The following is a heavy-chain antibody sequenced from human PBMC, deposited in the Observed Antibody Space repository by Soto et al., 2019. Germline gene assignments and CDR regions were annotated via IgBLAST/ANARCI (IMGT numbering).Heavy chain of an antibody. D-gene: IGHD1-26*01. V-gene: IGHV3-43*01. CDR3: AKDNVLVGGKDY. CDR2: ISWDGYNT. CDR1: GFSFDDYT. Sequence: EVQLVESGGVVVQPGGSLRLSCAASGFSFDDYTMHWVRQAPGKGLEWVSLISWDGYNTYYADSVKGRFTISRDKSTNSLDLQMNSLRTVDTAVYYCAKDNVLVGGKDYWGQGTLVTVSS. J-gene: IGHJ4*02.